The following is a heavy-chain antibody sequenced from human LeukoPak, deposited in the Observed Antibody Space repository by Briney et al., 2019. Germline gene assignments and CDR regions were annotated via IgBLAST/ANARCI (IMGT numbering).Heavy chain of an antibody. Sequence: PGGSLRLSCAASGFTFSSYWMSWVRQAPGKGLEWVANIRQDGSEIYYVDSVKGRFTISRDNAKNPLYLQMNSLRADDTAVYYCARGRVVVGASTLYYFDYWGRGTLVTVSS. CDR1: GFTFSSYW. CDR3: ARGRVVVGASTLYYFDY. J-gene: IGHJ4*02. CDR2: IRQDGSEI. D-gene: IGHD2-15*01. V-gene: IGHV3-7*01.